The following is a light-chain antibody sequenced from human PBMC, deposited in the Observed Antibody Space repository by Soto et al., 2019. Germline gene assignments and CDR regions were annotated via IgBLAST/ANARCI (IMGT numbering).Light chain of an antibody. CDR2: GAS. CDR3: HQYGSSGT. CDR1: QSVGNNY. Sequence: NVLTQSPGTLSLSQGERATLSCRASQSVGNNYLASYQQKPCQAPRLLIYGASHRATGIPDRFSGSGSGTDFTLTISRLEPEDFAVYYCHQYGSSGTLGQGTKVDIK. V-gene: IGKV3-20*01. J-gene: IGKJ1*01.